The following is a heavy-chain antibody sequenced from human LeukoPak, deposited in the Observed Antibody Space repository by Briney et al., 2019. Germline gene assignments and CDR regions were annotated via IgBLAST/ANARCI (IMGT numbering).Heavy chain of an antibody. CDR2: IYTSGST. D-gene: IGHD3-3*01. Sequence: PSETLFLTCTVSGGSMSRYYWSWIRQPAGKGLEWIGRIYTSGSTNYNPSLKSRVTMSVDTSRNQFSLSLRSVTAADTAVYYCARVRYEGFDPWGQGTLVTVSS. CDR3: ARVRYEGFDP. J-gene: IGHJ5*02. CDR1: GGSMSRYY. V-gene: IGHV4-4*07.